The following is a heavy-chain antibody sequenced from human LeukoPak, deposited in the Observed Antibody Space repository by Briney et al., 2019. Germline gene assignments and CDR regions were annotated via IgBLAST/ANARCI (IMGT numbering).Heavy chain of an antibody. Sequence: GASVKVSCKASGGTFSSYAISWVRQAPGQGLEWMGRIIPILGIANYAQKFQGRVTITADKSTSTAYMELSSLRSEDTAVYYCARTPLGSSVVRGFDYWGQGTLVTVSS. V-gene: IGHV1-69*04. D-gene: IGHD6-19*01. J-gene: IGHJ4*02. CDR2: IIPILGIA. CDR1: GGTFSSYA. CDR3: ARTPLGSSVVRGFDY.